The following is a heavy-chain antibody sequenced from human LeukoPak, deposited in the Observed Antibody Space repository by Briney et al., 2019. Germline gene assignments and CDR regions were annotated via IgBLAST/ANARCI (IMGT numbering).Heavy chain of an antibody. CDR2: IYYSGST. V-gene: IGHV4-59*08. J-gene: IGHJ4*02. CDR1: GGSISSYY. D-gene: IGHD3-22*01. Sequence: PSETLSLTCTVSGGSISSYYWSWIRQPPGKGLEWIGYIYYSGSTNYNPSLKSRVTISVDTSKNQFSLKLSSVTAADTAVYYCARVRTLVVVIDYWGQGTLVTVSS. CDR3: ARVRTLVVVIDY.